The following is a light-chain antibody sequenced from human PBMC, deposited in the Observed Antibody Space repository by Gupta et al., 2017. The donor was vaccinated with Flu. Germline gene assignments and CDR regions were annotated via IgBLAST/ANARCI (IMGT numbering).Light chain of an antibody. CDR3: SSYGGSNNLWV. J-gene: IGLJ3*02. CDR2: AVS. Sequence: VTLSFTGTSSDGVGYNYVSWYQHHPGNAPNLMIYAVSERPSGVPARFTGSKSGNTASLTVSGLQAEDEADYFCSSYGGSNNLWVFGGGTKLTVL. CDR1: SSDGVGYNY. V-gene: IGLV2-8*01.